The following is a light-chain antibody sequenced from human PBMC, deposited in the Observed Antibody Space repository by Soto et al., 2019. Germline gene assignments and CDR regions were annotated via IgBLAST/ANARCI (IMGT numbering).Light chain of an antibody. J-gene: IGLJ1*01. CDR2: EVS. Sequence: QSVLTQPASVSGSPGQSITISCTGTSSDVSGYNYVSWYQQHPGKAPKLMIYEVSNRPSGVSNRFSGSKSGNTASLTISGLQAEDEADYYCSSYTSSSTQVFGTGTKAPS. CDR3: SSYTSSSTQV. V-gene: IGLV2-14*01. CDR1: SSDVSGYNY.